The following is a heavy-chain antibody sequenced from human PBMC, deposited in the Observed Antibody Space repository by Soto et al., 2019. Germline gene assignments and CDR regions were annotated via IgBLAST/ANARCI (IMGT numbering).Heavy chain of an antibody. CDR3: ARDLTVRGVRYFDY. CDR2: ISSTSTYI. CDR1: GFTLSSYS. D-gene: IGHD3-10*01. Sequence: EVQLVESGGGLVKPGGSVRLSCAASGFTLSSYSMNWVRQAPGKGLEWVSFISSTSTYIYYADSVKGRFTISRDNAKNLLYLQMNSLRAEDTAVYYCARDLTVRGVRYFDYWGQGTLVTVSS. V-gene: IGHV3-21*01. J-gene: IGHJ4*02.